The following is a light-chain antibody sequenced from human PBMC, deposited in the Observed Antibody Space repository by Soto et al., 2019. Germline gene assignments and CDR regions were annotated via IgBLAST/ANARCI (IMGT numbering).Light chain of an antibody. V-gene: IGKV3-15*01. CDR2: AAS. Sequence: IVMTQSPATLSVSPWERATLSCRASQSVSSNLAWYQQKPGQAPRLLIYAASSRATDIPGRFSGSGSGTEFTLSINSLQSEDFAVYYCQQYDTWPITFGQGTRLEIK. CDR3: QQYDTWPIT. J-gene: IGKJ5*01. CDR1: QSVSSN.